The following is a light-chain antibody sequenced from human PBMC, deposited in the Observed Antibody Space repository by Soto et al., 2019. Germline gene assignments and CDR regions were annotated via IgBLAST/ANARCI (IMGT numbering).Light chain of an antibody. V-gene: IGKV3-15*01. Sequence: EIVLTQSPATLSLSPGERVTLSFMASQSVRSELAWYQQKSGQPPRLLIYGASTRATGIPARFSGSGSGTEFTLTINDLQSEDFAVYYCQQYERWPPLTFGGGTKVDI. CDR3: QQYERWPPLT. CDR2: GAS. J-gene: IGKJ4*01. CDR1: QSVRSE.